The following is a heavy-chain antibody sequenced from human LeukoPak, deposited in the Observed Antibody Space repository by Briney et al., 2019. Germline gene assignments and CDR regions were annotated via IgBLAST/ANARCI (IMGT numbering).Heavy chain of an antibody. J-gene: IGHJ4*02. CDR3: ARAGDGYNLGDY. V-gene: IGHV3-21*01. CDR1: GFTFSSYS. D-gene: IGHD5-24*01. CDR2: ISSSSSCI. Sequence: KAGGSLRLSCAASGFTFSSYSMNWVRQAPGKGLEWVSSISSSSSCIYYADSVKGRFTISRDNAKNSLYLQMNSLRAEDTAVYYCARAGDGYNLGDYWGRGTLVTVSS.